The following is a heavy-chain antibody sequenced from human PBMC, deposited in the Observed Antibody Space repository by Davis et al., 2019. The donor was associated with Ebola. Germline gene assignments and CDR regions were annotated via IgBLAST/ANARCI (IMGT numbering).Heavy chain of an antibody. D-gene: IGHD3-22*01. Sequence: AASVKVSCKASGGTFSSYAISWVRQAPGQGLEWMGGIIPIFGTANYAQKFQGRVTITADKSTSTAYMELSSLRSEDTAVYYCASPTRRSGYYYNYYYYGMDVWGQGTTVTVSS. CDR1: GGTFSSYA. V-gene: IGHV1-69*06. CDR3: ASPTRRSGYYYNYYYYGMDV. J-gene: IGHJ6*02. CDR2: IIPIFGTA.